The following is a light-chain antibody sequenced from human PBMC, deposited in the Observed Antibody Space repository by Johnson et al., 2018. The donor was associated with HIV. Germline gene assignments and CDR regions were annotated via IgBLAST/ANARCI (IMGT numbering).Light chain of an antibody. J-gene: IGLJ1*01. CDR2: END. CDR1: NSNIGNNY. V-gene: IGLV1-51*01. Sequence: KVTISCSGSNSNIGNNYVSWYQQLPGTAPKLLIYENDKRPSGIPDRFSGSKSGTSATLGITGLQAGDEADYYCGTWDNSLSIGYVFGTGTKVTVL. CDR3: GTWDNSLSIGYV.